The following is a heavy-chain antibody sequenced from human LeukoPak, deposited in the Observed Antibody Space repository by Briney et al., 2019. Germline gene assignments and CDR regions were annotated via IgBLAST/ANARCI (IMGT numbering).Heavy chain of an antibody. Sequence: GGSLRLSCAASGFTFSSYGMHWVRQAPGEGLEWVAFIRYDGSNKYYADSVKGRFTISRDNSKNTLYLQMNSLRAEDTAVYYCARDLGYQLLLYYFDYWGQGTLVTVSS. V-gene: IGHV3-30*02. D-gene: IGHD2-2*01. CDR1: GFTFSSYG. J-gene: IGHJ4*02. CDR2: IRYDGSNK. CDR3: ARDLGYQLLLYYFDY.